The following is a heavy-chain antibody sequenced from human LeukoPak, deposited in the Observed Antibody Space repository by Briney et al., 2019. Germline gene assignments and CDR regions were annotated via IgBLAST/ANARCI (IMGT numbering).Heavy chain of an antibody. CDR2: ISAYNGNT. CDR1: GYTFTSYG. Sequence: ASVKVSCKASGYTFTSYGISWVRQAPGQGLEWMGWISAYNGNTNYAQKLQGRVTMTTDTSTSTGYMELRSLRSDDTAVYYCARDPYYDFWSGYSSWFDPWGQGTLVTVSS. J-gene: IGHJ5*02. CDR3: ARDPYYDFWSGYSSWFDP. D-gene: IGHD3-3*01. V-gene: IGHV1-18*01.